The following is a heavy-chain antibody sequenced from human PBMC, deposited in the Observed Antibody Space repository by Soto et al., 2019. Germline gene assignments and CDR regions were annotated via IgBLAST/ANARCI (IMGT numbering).Heavy chain of an antibody. CDR1: GFTFSNYN. CDR3: ARDPPLSMIVVVGVDDF. J-gene: IGHJ4*02. V-gene: IGHV3-21*02. Sequence: EVQLVESGGGLVKPGGSLRLSCAASGFTFSNYNMNWVRQAPGKGLEWVSSISSSSTFKNYADSVEGRFTISRDNDKNSVYLHMSSLGAEDTAVYYCARDPPLSMIVVVGVDDFWGQGTLVTVSS. CDR2: ISSSSTFK. D-gene: IGHD3-22*01.